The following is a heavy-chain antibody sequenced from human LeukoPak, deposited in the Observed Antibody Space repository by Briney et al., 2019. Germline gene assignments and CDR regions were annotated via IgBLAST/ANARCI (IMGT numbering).Heavy chain of an antibody. CDR2: INPNTGDT. Sequence: ASVKVSCKASGYIFTGYHIHWVRQAPGQGLEWMGWINPNTGDTNYAQKFQGRVTMTRDTSISTAYMELSSLRLDDTAVFYCARDALWFGELSAFDTWGQGTMVTVSS. CDR1: GYIFTGYH. V-gene: IGHV1-2*02. CDR3: ARDALWFGELSAFDT. J-gene: IGHJ3*02. D-gene: IGHD3-10*01.